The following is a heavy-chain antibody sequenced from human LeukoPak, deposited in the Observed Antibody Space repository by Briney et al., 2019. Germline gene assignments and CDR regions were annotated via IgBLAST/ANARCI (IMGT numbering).Heavy chain of an antibody. D-gene: IGHD6-19*01. V-gene: IGHV3-9*01. J-gene: IGHJ5*02. CDR3: AKGQWQWLGNWFDP. CDR1: GSTFDDYA. CDR2: ISWNSGSI. Sequence: GRSLRLSCAASGSTFDDYAMYWVRQAPGKGLEWVSGISWNSGSINYADSVKGRFTISRDNAKNSLYLQMNSLRAEDTALYYCAKGQWQWLGNWFDPWGQGTLVTVSS.